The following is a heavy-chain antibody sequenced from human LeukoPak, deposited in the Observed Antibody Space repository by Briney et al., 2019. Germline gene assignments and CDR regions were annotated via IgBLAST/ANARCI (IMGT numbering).Heavy chain of an antibody. CDR3: AKDPSWSGYFDY. J-gene: IGHJ4*02. D-gene: IGHD6-13*01. V-gene: IGHV3-21*04. Sequence: GGSLRLSCAASGFTFSSYSMNWVRQAPGKGLEWGSSISSSRSYIYYADSVKGRFPISRDNAKNSLYLQMNSLRAEDTAVYYCAKDPSWSGYFDYWGQGTLVTVSS. CDR2: ISSSRSYI. CDR1: GFTFSSYS.